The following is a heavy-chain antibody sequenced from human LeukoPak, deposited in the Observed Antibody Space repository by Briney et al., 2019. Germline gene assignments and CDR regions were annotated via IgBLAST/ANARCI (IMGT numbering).Heavy chain of an antibody. CDR1: GFIFSDYN. CDR3: AREPPGNYDSSGDYYAYFDW. Sequence: GGSLRLSCAASGFIFSDYNMNWVRQAPGKGLEWVSYISSGGSTIYYADSVRGRFTISRDNVKDSLHLQMHSLTDEDSAVYYCAREPPGNYDSSGDYYAYFDWWGQGTLVTVSS. D-gene: IGHD3-22*01. V-gene: IGHV3-48*02. J-gene: IGHJ4*02. CDR2: ISSGGSTI.